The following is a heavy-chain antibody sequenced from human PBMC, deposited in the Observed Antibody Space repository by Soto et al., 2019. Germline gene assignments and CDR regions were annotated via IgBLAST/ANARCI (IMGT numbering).Heavy chain of an antibody. CDR1: GYTFTRSG. J-gene: IGHJ6*02. CDR3: AGGGVAPSSYYGMDV. D-gene: IGHD2-15*01. CDR2: ISSYNGDT. Sequence: QVQQVQSGAEVKKPGASVKVSCKASGYTFTRSGISWVRQAPGQGPEWMGWISSYNGDTNYAQTFQGRVTMTTDTSTTKAKRELGSRSSDDTAVYYGAGGGVAPSSYYGMDVGGQGPPVTVSS. V-gene: IGHV1-18*01.